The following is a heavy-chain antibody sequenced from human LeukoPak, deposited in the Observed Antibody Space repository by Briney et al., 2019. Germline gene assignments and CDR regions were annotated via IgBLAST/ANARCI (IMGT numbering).Heavy chain of an antibody. D-gene: IGHD3-10*01. J-gene: IGHJ4*02. Sequence: SVKVSCKASGYTFTGYYMHWVPQAPGQGLEWMGWINPNSGGTKYAQKFQGRVTMTRDTSISTAYMELSRLRSDDTAVYYCARRRITMVRGVITHFAYWGQGTLVTVSS. V-gene: IGHV1-2*02. CDR2: INPNSGGT. CDR1: GYTFTGYY. CDR3: ARRRITMVRGVITHFAY.